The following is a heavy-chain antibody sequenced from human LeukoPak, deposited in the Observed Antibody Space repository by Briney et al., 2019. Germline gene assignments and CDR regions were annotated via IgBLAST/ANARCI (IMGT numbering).Heavy chain of an antibody. D-gene: IGHD6-19*01. CDR1: GGSISSSSYY. J-gene: IGHJ4*02. V-gene: IGHV4-39*07. CDR2: IYYSGST. Sequence: PSETLSLTCTVSGGSISSSSYYWGWIRQPPGKGLEWIGSIYYSGSTYYNPSLKSRVTISVDTSKNQFSLKLSSVTAADTAVYYCARLLASYSSGWPYYFDYWGQGILVTVSS. CDR3: ARLLASYSSGWPYYFDY.